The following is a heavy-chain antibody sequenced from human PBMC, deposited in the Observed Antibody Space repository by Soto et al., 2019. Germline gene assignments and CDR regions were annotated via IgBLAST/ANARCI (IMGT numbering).Heavy chain of an antibody. Sequence: LILSCAASGFTFSSYGMHWVRQAPGKGLEWVAVISYDGSKKYYADSVKGRFTISRDNSKNTLYLQMNSLRVEDTAVYYCAKGGPFSIAAAGTQWGQGTLVTVSS. D-gene: IGHD6-13*01. CDR1: GFTFSSYG. J-gene: IGHJ4*02. CDR2: ISYDGSKK. CDR3: AKGGPFSIAAAGTQ. V-gene: IGHV3-30*18.